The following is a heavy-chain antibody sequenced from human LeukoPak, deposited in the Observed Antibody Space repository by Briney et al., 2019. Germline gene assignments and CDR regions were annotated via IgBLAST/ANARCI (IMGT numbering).Heavy chain of an antibody. CDR1: NYTFTSYG. D-gene: IGHD7-27*01. CDR3: ARDPLTDDAFDI. J-gene: IGHJ3*02. CDR2: INAYNGDT. Sequence: ASVKVSCKASNYTFTSYGISWVRQAPGQGLEWMAWINAYNGDTNYAQKFQGRVTMTRNTSISTAYMELSSLRSEDTAVYYCARDPLTDDAFDIWGQGTVVTVSS. V-gene: IGHV1-18*01.